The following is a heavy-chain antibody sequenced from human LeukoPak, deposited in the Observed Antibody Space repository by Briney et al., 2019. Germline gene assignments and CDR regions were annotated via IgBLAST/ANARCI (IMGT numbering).Heavy chain of an antibody. J-gene: IGHJ1*01. CDR3: AKVWGGHDYLAGEYFQH. D-gene: IGHD5-12*01. CDR1: GFTFSSYA. V-gene: IGHV3-23*01. CDR2: ISGSGGST. Sequence: PGGSLRLSCAASGFTFSSYAMSWVRQAPGKGLEWVSAISGSGGSTYYADSVKGRFTISRDNSKNTLYLQMNSLRAEDTAVYYCAKVWGGHDYLAGEYFQHWGQGTLVTVSS.